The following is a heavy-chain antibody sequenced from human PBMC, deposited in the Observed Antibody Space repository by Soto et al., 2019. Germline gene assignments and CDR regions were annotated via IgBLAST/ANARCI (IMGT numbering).Heavy chain of an antibody. CDR3: VKSRGGNNFDFFD. CDR2: IRGNGDPP. J-gene: IGHJ4*02. CDR1: GFTFSSYA. V-gene: IGHV3-64D*06. Sequence: GGSLRLSCSASGFTFSSYAMHWVRQAPGKGLEYVSGIRGNGDPPFYADSVKGRFTISRDNSKNTLYLEMSSLSADDTAVYYCVKSRGGNNFDFFDWGQGALVTVSS. D-gene: IGHD5-12*01.